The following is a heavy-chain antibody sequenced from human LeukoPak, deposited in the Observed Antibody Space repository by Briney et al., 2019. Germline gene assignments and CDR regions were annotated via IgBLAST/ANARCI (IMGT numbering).Heavy chain of an antibody. CDR2: IWYDGSNK. CDR1: GFTFSSYG. CDR3: AKDRGVQLWLFDY. J-gene: IGHJ4*02. Sequence: PGGSLRLSCAASGFTFSSYGMHWVRQAPGKGREWVAVIWYDGSNKYYTDSVKGRFTISRDNSKNTLYLQMKSLRAEDTAVYYCAKDRGVQLWLFDYWGQGTLVTVSS. D-gene: IGHD5-18*01. V-gene: IGHV3-33*06.